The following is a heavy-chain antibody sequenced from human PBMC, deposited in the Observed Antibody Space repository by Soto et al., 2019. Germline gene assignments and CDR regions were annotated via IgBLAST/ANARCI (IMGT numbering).Heavy chain of an antibody. CDR3: ARAGGYSIISKQKTAYDMDV. CDR1: VFPLNSYA. D-gene: IGHD6-13*01. CDR2: ISSFSNYM. J-gene: IGHJ6*02. V-gene: IGHV3-21*01. Sequence: GGSMRLSCSASVFPLNSYAMYLVRQAPGKGLEWVSSISSFSNYMYYTDSVKGRFTISRDNARNSLYLQMNSLRAEDTAVYYCARAGGYSIISKQKTAYDMDVWGQGTTVTVSS.